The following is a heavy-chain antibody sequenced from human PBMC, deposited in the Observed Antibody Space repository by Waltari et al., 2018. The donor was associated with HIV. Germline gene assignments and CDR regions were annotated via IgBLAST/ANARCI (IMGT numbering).Heavy chain of an antibody. Sequence: QLQLQESGPGLVKPSETLSLTCTVSGGSISSSSYYWGWIRQPPGKGLEWIGSIYYSGSTYYNPSLKSRVTISVDTSKNQFSLKLSSVTAADTAVYYCATVIVVVPAAPFDPWGQGTLVTVSS. V-gene: IGHV4-39*07. CDR3: ATVIVVVPAAPFDP. CDR1: GGSISSSSYY. J-gene: IGHJ5*02. D-gene: IGHD2-2*01. CDR2: IYYSGST.